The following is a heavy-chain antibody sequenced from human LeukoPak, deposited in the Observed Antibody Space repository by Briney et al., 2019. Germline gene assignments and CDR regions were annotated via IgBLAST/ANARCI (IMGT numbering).Heavy chain of an antibody. D-gene: IGHD3-3*02. CDR1: GLTLSNFW. CDR2: INQDGGEK. V-gene: IGHV3-7*03. Sequence: GGSLRLSCVASGLTLSNFWMTWVRQAPGKGLEWVATINQDGGEKYYVDSVKGRFIISRDNAKNSLYLQMGSLRAEETAVYSCVRGHLWLENWGQGTLVTVSS. J-gene: IGHJ4*02. CDR3: VRGHLWLEN.